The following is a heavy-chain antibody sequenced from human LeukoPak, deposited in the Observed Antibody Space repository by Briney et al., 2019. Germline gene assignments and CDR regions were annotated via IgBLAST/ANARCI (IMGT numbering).Heavy chain of an antibody. CDR2: ISSSGSTI. V-gene: IGHV3-48*03. CDR1: GFTFSSYE. D-gene: IGHD5-18*01. J-gene: IGHJ4*02. CDR3: ARDSIGYSYGQRSFDY. Sequence: PGGSLTLSCAASGFTFSSYEMNWVRQAPGKGLEWGSYISSSGSTIYYADSVKGRFTISRDNAKNSLYLQMNSLRAEDTAVYYCARDSIGYSYGQRSFDYWGQGTLVTVSS.